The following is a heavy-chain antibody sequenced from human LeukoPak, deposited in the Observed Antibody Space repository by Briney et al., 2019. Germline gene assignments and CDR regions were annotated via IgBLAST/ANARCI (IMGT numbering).Heavy chain of an antibody. J-gene: IGHJ6*03. CDR3: AKDGGLCSGSSCYYYYYYMDV. CDR2: IYSGGST. V-gene: IGHV3-53*05. CDR1: GFTVSSNY. Sequence: GGSLRLSCAASGFTVSSNYMSWVRQAPGKGLEWVSVIYSGGSTYYADSVKGRFTISRDNSKNTLYLQMNSLRAEDTAVYYCAKDGGLCSGSSCYYYYYYMDVWGKGTTVTVSS. D-gene: IGHD2-15*01.